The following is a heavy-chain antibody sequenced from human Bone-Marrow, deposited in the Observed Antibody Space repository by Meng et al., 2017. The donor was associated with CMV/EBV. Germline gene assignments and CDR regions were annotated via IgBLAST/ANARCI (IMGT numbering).Heavy chain of an antibody. Sequence: SETLSLTCAVYGGSFSGYYWSWIRQPPGKGLEWIGEINHSGSTNYNPSLKSRVTISVDTSKNQFSLKLSSVTAADTAVYYCARWPMVRGVIKENYYYYGMDVWGQGTTVTVSS. CDR1: GGSFSGYY. CDR3: ARWPMVRGVIKENYYYYGMDV. D-gene: IGHD3-10*01. CDR2: INHSGST. V-gene: IGHV4-34*01. J-gene: IGHJ6*02.